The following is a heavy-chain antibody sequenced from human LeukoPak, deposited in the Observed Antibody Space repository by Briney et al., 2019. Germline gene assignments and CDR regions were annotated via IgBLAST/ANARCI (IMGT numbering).Heavy chain of an antibody. Sequence: PGGSLRLSCAASGFTVRDGYMSWVRQAPGKRLEWLAFIYVSGTTFYAASVKGRFTISRDNAKNTLYLQMNSLRAEDTAVYHCARNLVHLWNVFDFWGLGTMVTVSS. CDR1: GFTVRDGY. V-gene: IGHV3-66*03. D-gene: IGHD5-18*01. CDR2: IYVSGTT. J-gene: IGHJ3*01. CDR3: ARNLVHLWNVFDF.